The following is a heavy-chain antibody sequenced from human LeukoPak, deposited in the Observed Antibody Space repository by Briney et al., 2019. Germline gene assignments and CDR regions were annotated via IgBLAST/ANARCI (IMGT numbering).Heavy chain of an antibody. CDR2: ISAYNGNT. D-gene: IGHD3-9*01. V-gene: IGHV1-18*01. Sequence: ASVKVSCKASGYTFTSYGISWVRQAPGQGLEWMGWISAYNGNTNYAQKVQGRVTMTTDTSTCTAYMELRSLRSDDTAVYYCARVKTYYDIFTGFNYYYGMDVWGQGTTVTVSS. CDR3: ARVKTYYDIFTGFNYYYGMDV. J-gene: IGHJ6*02. CDR1: GYTFTSYG.